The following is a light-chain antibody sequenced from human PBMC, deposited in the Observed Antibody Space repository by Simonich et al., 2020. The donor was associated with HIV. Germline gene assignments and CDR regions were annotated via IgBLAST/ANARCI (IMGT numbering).Light chain of an antibody. CDR2: DAS. CDR1: QSVISH. V-gene: IGKV3-20*01. J-gene: IGKJ2*01. CDR3: QQYGSSPYT. Sequence: EIVLTQSPATLSLSPGERATPSCRASQSVISHLAWYQQKPGQAPRLLIYDASSRAPGIPDRFRGSGSGTDFTLTISRLEPEDFAVYCCQQYGSSPYTFGQGTKLEIK.